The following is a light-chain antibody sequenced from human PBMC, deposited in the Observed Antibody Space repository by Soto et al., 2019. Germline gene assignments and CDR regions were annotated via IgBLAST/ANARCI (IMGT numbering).Light chain of an antibody. V-gene: IGKV3-20*01. Sequence: EIVLTRSPGTLSLSPGERATLSCRASQSVSNSYLAWYQQKPGQAPRLLIYGASSRATAIPDRFSGSGSGTDFTLTISRLEPEDFAVYYCQQFKTFGGGTKVEIK. CDR1: QSVSNSY. J-gene: IGKJ4*01. CDR3: QQFKT. CDR2: GAS.